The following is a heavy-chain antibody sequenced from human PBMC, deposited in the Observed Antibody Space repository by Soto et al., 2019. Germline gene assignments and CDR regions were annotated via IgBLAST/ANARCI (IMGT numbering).Heavy chain of an antibody. Sequence: TGGSLILSCAASGFIVITSYMSWVRQAPGKGLEWVSIIYNDGSTYYADSVKGRFTISRDDSKNTLYLQILSLRAEDTAVYYCARDSYTRYWGQGTLVTVSS. V-gene: IGHV3-66*01. D-gene: IGHD4-4*01. CDR3: ARDSYTRY. CDR1: GFIVITSY. CDR2: IYNDGST. J-gene: IGHJ4*02.